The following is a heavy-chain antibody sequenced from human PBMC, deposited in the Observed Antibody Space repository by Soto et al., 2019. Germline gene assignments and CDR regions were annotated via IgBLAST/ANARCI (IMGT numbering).Heavy chain of an antibody. CDR1: GFTFSSYG. J-gene: IGHJ6*02. CDR3: AKDRYYDFWSGSSRVDGMDV. D-gene: IGHD3-3*01. Sequence: QVQLVESGGGVVQPGRSLILSCAASGFTFSSYGMHWVRQAPGKGLEWVAVISYDGSNKYYADSVKGRFTISRDNSKNTLYLKMNSLRAEDTAVYYSAKDRYYDFWSGSSRVDGMDVWGQGTTVTVSS. V-gene: IGHV3-30*18. CDR2: ISYDGSNK.